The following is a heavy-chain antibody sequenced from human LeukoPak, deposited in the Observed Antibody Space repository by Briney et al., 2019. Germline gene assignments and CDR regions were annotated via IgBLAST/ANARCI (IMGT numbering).Heavy chain of an antibody. D-gene: IGHD5-24*01. Sequence: GGSLRLSCAASGFIVSTTFLTWVRQAPGKGLEWVSVIVTDGNAFYADSVKGRFTISRDSSKNTLYLQMNSLRAGDTAVYYCARGRPQSSVYDYWGQGTLVTVSS. J-gene: IGHJ4*02. V-gene: IGHV3-53*01. CDR1: GFIVSTTF. CDR2: IVTDGNA. CDR3: ARGRPQSSVYDY.